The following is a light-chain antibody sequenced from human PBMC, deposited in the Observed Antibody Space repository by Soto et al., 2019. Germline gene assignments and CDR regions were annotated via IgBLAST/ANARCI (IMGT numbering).Light chain of an antibody. CDR1: QSVSNNY. CDR2: GAS. CDR3: QQYGSSGT. J-gene: IGKJ1*01. V-gene: IGKV3-20*01. Sequence: VLTKAPGTLSLSTGARATLSCRASQSVSNNYLAWYQQKPGQAPRLLIYGASNRATGIPDRFSGSGSGTEFTLTISRLEPEDFAVYDCQQYGSSGTFGQGTKVEIK.